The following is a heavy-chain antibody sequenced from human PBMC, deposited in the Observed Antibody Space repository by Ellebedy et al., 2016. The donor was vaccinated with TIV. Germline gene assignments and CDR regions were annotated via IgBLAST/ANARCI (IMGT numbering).Heavy chain of an antibody. Sequence: SGPTLVKPTQTLTLTCTFSGFSLSTSGMCVSWIRQPPGKALEWLARIDWDDDKYYSTSLKTRLTISKDTSKNQVVLTMTNMDPVDTATYYCARFTYGDYVGRHFDYWGQGTLVTVSS. J-gene: IGHJ4*02. CDR2: IDWDDDK. CDR1: GFSLSTSGMC. CDR3: ARFTYGDYVGRHFDY. D-gene: IGHD4-17*01. V-gene: IGHV2-70*11.